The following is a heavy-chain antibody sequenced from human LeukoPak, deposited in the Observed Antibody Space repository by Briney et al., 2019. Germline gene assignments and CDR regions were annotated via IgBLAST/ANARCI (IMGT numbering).Heavy chain of an antibody. J-gene: IGHJ4*02. CDR1: GYSISSGYY. V-gene: IGHV4-38-2*02. CDR3: ARVYDFWSGYDY. D-gene: IGHD3-3*01. Sequence: PSETLSLTCTVSGYSISSGYYWGWIRQPPGKGLEWIGSIYHSGSTYYNPSLKSRVTISVDTSKNQFSLKLSSVTAADTAVYYCARVYDFWSGYDYWGQGTLVTVSS. CDR2: IYHSGST.